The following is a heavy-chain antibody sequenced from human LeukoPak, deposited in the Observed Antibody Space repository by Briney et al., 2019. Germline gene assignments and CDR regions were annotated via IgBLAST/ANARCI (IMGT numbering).Heavy chain of an antibody. CDR1: GGTFSSYA. Sequence: SVKVSCKASGGTFSSYAISCVRQAPGQGLEWMGRIIPILGIANYAQKFQGRVTITADKSTSTAYMELSSLRSEDTAVYYCARDSSGYDFARLEPIDYWGQGTLVTVSS. V-gene: IGHV1-69*04. D-gene: IGHD5-12*01. J-gene: IGHJ4*02. CDR2: IIPILGIA. CDR3: ARDSSGYDFARLEPIDY.